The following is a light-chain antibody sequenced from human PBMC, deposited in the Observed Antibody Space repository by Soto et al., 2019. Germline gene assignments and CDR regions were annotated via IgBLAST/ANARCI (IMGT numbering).Light chain of an antibody. J-gene: IGKJ4*01. CDR2: AAS. CDR1: QGISSY. V-gene: IGKV1-9*01. CDR3: QQRKDYPLT. Sequence: DIQLTQSPSFLSASVGDRVTITCRASQGISSYLAWFQQKPGRAPKLLVYAASTLQSGVPSRFSGSGSGTEFTLTISSLQPEDFATYYCQQRKDYPLTFGGGNKVAIK.